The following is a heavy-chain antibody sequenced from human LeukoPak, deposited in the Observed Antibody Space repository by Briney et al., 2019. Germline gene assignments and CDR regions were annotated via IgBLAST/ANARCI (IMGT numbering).Heavy chain of an antibody. CDR2: IYYSGST. CDR3: ARVVFGVVITSNWFDP. CDR1: GGSISSYY. V-gene: IGHV4-59*01. Sequence: PSETLSLTCTVSGGSISSYYWSWIRQPPGKGLEWIGYIYYSGSTNYDPSLKSRVTISVDTSKNQFSLKLSSVTAADTAVYYCARVVFGVVITSNWFDPWGRGTLVTVSS. J-gene: IGHJ5*02. D-gene: IGHD3-3*01.